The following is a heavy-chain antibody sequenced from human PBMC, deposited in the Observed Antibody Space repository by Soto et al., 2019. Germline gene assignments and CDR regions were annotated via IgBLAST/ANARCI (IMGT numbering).Heavy chain of an antibody. CDR2: LSSDGSNK. V-gene: IGHV3-30*03. CDR3: ARVVPAAMYYYYGMDV. CDR1: GFTFSTYA. D-gene: IGHD2-2*01. Sequence: QVQLVESGGGVVQPGRSLRLSCAASGFTFSTYAMHWVRQAPGKGLEWVAVLSSDGSNKYYADSVKGRFTISRDNSKNTLYLQMNSLRAEDTAVYYCARVVPAAMYYYYGMDVWGQGTTVTVSS. J-gene: IGHJ6*02.